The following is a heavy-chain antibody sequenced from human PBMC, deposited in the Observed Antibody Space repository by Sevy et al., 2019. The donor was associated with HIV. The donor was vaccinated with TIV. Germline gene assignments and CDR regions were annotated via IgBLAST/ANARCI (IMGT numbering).Heavy chain of an antibody. D-gene: IGHD4-17*01. CDR1: GFSFSSYG. Sequence: GGSLRLSCAASGFSFSSYGMHWVRQAPGKGLEWVALIWFDGSNSYYADSVKGRFTISRDTSKNTVYLQMNSLRAEDTTVDYCAGDHEFYDYGDYGPTFFPDYWGQGNLVTVSS. V-gene: IGHV3-33*01. CDR2: IWFDGSNS. J-gene: IGHJ4*02. CDR3: AGDHEFYDYGDYGPTFFPDY.